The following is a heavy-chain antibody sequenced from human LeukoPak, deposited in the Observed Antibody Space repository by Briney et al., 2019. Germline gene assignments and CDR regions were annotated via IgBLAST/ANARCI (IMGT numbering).Heavy chain of an antibody. V-gene: IGHV3-7*01. CDR3: ARVSSAPYYYGMDV. Sequence: PGGSLRLSCAASGFTFSSYWMSWVRQAPGKGLEWVANIRQDGSEKYYVDSVKGRFTISRDNAKNSLYLQMNSLRAEDTAVYYCARVSSAPYYYGMDVWGQGTTVTVSS. CDR1: GFTFSSYW. CDR2: IRQDGSEK. J-gene: IGHJ6*02.